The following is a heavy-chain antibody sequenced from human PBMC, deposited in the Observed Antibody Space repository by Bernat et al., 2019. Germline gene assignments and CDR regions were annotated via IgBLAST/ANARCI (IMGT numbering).Heavy chain of an antibody. V-gene: IGHV3-11*05. J-gene: IGHJ6*03. CDR3: ARGTSTSAPYMDV. Sequence: QVQLVESGGGLVKPGGSLRLSCAASGFTFSDYYMSWIRQAPGKGLDWVSYISSSSCYTNYADSVKGRFTISRDNAKNSLYLQMNSLRAEDTVVYYCARGTSTSAPYMDVWGKGTTVTVSS. CDR2: ISSSSCYT. CDR1: GFTFSDYY.